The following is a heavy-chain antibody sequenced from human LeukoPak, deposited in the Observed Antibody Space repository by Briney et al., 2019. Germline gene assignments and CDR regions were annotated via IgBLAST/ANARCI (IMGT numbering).Heavy chain of an antibody. Sequence: GGSLRLSCAASGFTFSSYAMSWVRQAPGKGLEWVSAISGSGGSTFYADSVKGRFTISRDNSKNTLYLQMNSLRAEGTAVYYCAKNPAYYYDSSGYTDYWGQGTLVTVSS. V-gene: IGHV3-23*01. D-gene: IGHD3-22*01. CDR1: GFTFSSYA. J-gene: IGHJ4*02. CDR3: AKNPAYYYDSSGYTDY. CDR2: ISGSGGST.